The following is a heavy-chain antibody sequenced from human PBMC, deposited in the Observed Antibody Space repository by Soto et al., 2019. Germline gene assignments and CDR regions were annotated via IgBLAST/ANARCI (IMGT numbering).Heavy chain of an antibody. V-gene: IGHV3-7*05. D-gene: IGHD1-7*01. Sequence: GGSLRLSCAASGFTFSSYWMSWVRQAPGKGLEWVANIKQDGSEKYYVDSVKGRFTISRDNAKNSLYLQMNSLRAEDTAVYYCARDRGLELELGGYYYGMDVWGQGTTVTVSS. CDR1: GFTFSSYW. J-gene: IGHJ6*02. CDR3: ARDRGLELELGGYYYGMDV. CDR2: IKQDGSEK.